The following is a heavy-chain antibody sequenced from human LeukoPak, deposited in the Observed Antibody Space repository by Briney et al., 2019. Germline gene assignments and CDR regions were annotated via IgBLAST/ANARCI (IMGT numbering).Heavy chain of an antibody. CDR1: GYTFTGYY. J-gene: IGHJ4*02. Sequence: ASVKVSCQASGYTFTGYYMHWVRQAPGPGREWMGWINPNSGGTNYAQKFQGRVTMTRDTSISTAYMELSRLRSDDTAVYYCARPAGYSSGWFDYWGQGTLVTVSS. D-gene: IGHD6-19*01. CDR2: INPNSGGT. V-gene: IGHV1-2*02. CDR3: ARPAGYSSGWFDY.